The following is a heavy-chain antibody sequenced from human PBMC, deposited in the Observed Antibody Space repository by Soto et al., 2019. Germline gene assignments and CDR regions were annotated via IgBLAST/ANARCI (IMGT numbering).Heavy chain of an antibody. J-gene: IGHJ5*02. CDR2: ISWNSGSI. V-gene: IGHV3-9*01. D-gene: IGHD6-13*01. CDR1: GFTFDDYA. Sequence: SLRLSCAASGFTFDDYAMHWVRQAPGKGLEWVSGISWNSGSIGYADSVKGRFTISRDNAKNSLYLQMNSLRAEDTALYYCAKDKAAAVTTWFDPWGQGTLVTVSP. CDR3: AKDKAAAVTTWFDP.